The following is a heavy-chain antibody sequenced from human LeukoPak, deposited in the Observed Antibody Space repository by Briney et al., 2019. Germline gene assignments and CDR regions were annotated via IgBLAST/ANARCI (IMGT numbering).Heavy chain of an antibody. V-gene: IGHV4-38-2*01. CDR3: ARAYSNTAGNYCFDY. Sequence: SETLSLTCAVSGFSLSIGYYWGWTRQPAGKGLEWIESIYRTGTTYNNPSLRSRDAISVDTSKNKFSLKVTSVIAADTAMDYCARAYSNTAGNYCFDYWGQGTLVTVPP. CDR1: GFSLSIGYY. CDR2: IYRTGTT. J-gene: IGHJ4*02. D-gene: IGHD6-13*01.